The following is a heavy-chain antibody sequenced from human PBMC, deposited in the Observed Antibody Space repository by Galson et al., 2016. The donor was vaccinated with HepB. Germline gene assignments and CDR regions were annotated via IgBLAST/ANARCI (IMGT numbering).Heavy chain of an antibody. CDR2: IYFDGST. Sequence: SLRLSCAASGFAISNNHMSWVRQAPGKGLDWVSIIYFDGSTFYADSVKGRFTISRDISKNTVYLQMSSLIAEDPAVYYCAAAAAANDIDYCGQGTQVTVSS. J-gene: IGHJ4*02. V-gene: IGHV3-53*01. CDR1: GFAISNNH. CDR3: AAAAAANDIDY. D-gene: IGHD6-13*01.